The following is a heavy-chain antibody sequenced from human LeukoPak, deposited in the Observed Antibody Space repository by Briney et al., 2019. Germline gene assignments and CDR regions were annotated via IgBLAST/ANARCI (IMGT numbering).Heavy chain of an antibody. V-gene: IGHV1-24*01. CDR1: GYTFTSYY. J-gene: IGHJ5*02. D-gene: IGHD2-2*01. Sequence: GASVKVSCKASGYTFTSYYMHWVRQAPGKGLEWMGGFDPEDGETIYAQKFQGRVTMTEDTSTDTAYMELSSLRSEDTAVYYCATYCSSTSPTESENWFDPWGQGTLVTVFS. CDR3: ATYCSSTSPTESENWFDP. CDR2: FDPEDGET.